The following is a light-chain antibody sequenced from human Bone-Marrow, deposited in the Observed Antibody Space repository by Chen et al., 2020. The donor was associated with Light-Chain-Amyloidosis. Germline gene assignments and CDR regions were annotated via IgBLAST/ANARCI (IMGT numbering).Light chain of an antibody. CDR1: DLPTKY. V-gene: IGLV3-25*03. CDR3: QSADRSGTYEVI. Sequence: SYELTQPPSVSVSPGQTARITCSGDDLPTKYAYWYQQKPGQAPVLVIHRDTERPSGISERFAGSSEGTTATLTISGVQAEDKADYRCQSADRSGTYEVIFGGGTKLTVL. CDR2: RDT. J-gene: IGLJ2*01.